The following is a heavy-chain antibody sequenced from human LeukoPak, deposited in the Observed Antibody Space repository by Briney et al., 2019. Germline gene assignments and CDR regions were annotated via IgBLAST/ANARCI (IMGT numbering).Heavy chain of an antibody. CDR1: GYPFTNHG. V-gene: IGHV1-18*01. Sequence: ASVEVSCKTSGYPFTNHGVSWVRQAPGQGLEWMGWINANSGDTNYAQRFQGRLTMTTDTSTTTAYMELRSLSSDDTAVYYCARDWPIVIADYWGQGTLVTVSS. CDR2: INANSGDT. J-gene: IGHJ4*02. CDR3: ARDWPIVIADY. D-gene: IGHD2/OR15-2a*01.